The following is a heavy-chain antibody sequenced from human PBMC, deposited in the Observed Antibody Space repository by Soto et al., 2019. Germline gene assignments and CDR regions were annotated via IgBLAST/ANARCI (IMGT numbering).Heavy chain of an antibody. V-gene: IGHV5-51*01. J-gene: IGHJ4*02. CDR1: GYKFSAYW. CDR2: IYPGDFDT. CDR3: ARRPQKAYDPIDY. Sequence: LGESLKISCITSGYKFSAYWIAWVRQRPGKGLEWMGIIYPGDFDTRYSPSFEGQVTISVDRSTNTAHLQWSSLKASDTAIYYCARRPQKAYDPIDYWGQGTLVTVSS. D-gene: IGHD1-1*01.